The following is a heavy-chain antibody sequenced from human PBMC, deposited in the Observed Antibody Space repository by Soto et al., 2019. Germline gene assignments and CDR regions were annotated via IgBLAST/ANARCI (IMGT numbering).Heavy chain of an antibody. CDR2: IYYSGST. CDR1: GGSISSGGYY. Sequence: SETLYLTCTVSGGSISSGGYYWSWIRQHPGKGLEWIGYIYYSGSTYYNPSLKSRVTISVDTSKNQFSLKLSSVTAADTAVYYCARVTGTIPNTFDYWGQGTLVTVSS. D-gene: IGHD1-7*01. CDR3: ARVTGTIPNTFDY. V-gene: IGHV4-31*03. J-gene: IGHJ4*02.